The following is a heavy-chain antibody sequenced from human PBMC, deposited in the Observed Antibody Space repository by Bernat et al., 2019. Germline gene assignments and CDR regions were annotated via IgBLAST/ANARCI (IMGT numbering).Heavy chain of an antibody. CDR2: IRSKANSYAT. Sequence: EVQLVESGGGLVQPGGSLKLSCAASGFTFSGSAMHWVRQASGKGPEWVGRIRSKANSYATAYVASVKGRFTISRDDSKNTAYLQMNSLKTEDTAVYYCTGSVVVTAERYSGAFDIWGQGTMVTVSS. CDR1: GFTFSGSA. D-gene: IGHD2-21*02. CDR3: TGSVVVTAERYSGAFDI. V-gene: IGHV3-73*02. J-gene: IGHJ3*02.